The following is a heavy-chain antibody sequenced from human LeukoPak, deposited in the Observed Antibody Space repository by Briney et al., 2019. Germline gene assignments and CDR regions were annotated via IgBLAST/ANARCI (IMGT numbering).Heavy chain of an antibody. D-gene: IGHD1-1*01. V-gene: IGHV3-23*01. Sequence: GGSLRLSRVASGFTLRNFFMTWVRPAPAKGLEWVASIGGSDGTTDYADSVKGRSTIYRDNPKNTLFLQLNSLGTDDTAVYYCSKGAWRTFFDNWGQGTLVTVSS. CDR3: SKGAWRTFFDN. J-gene: IGHJ4*02. CDR2: IGGSDGTT. CDR1: GFTLRNFF.